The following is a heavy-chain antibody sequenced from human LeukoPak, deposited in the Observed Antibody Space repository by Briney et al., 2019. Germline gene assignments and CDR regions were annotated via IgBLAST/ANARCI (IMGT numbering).Heavy chain of an antibody. J-gene: IGHJ3*01. D-gene: IGHD3-10*01. CDR1: GFSLRTDS. Sequence: GGSLRLSCAASGFSLRTDSMNWVRQAPGRGLEWVSSISPTSWTVYQADSVKGRFTVSRDNAKSQVFLQMDSLRAEDDAVYYCTRDAGQFVDHDVFYFWGQGTMVTVSS. V-gene: IGHV3-21*01. CDR2: ISPTSWTV. CDR3: TRDAGQFVDHDVFYF.